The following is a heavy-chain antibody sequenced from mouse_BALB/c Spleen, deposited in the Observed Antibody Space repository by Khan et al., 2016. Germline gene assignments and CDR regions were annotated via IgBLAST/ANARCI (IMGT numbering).Heavy chain of an antibody. CDR3: ARSLLRLPHFDY. CDR1: GYTFTDYS. V-gene: IGHV9-2-1*01. J-gene: IGHJ2*01. D-gene: IGHD1-2*01. Sequence: QIQLVQSGPELKKPGETVKISCKASGYTFTDYSMHWVKQAPGKGLKWMGWINTETGEPTYADDFKGRFAFSLETSASTAYLQINNLKNEDTATYFCARSLLRLPHFDYGGQGTTLTVSS. CDR2: INTETGEP.